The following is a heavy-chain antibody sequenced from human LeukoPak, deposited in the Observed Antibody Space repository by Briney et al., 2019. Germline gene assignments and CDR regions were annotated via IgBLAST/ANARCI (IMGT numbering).Heavy chain of an antibody. CDR1: GFTFSSYA. Sequence: GGSLRLSCAASGFTFSSYAMHWVRQAPGKGLEYVSGISSNGGSTYYANSVKGRFTISRDNSKNTLYLQMGSLRAEDMAVYYCARVTNAVAWGGFVDYWGQGTLVTVSP. CDR3: ARVTNAVAWGGFVDY. D-gene: IGHD2-8*01. J-gene: IGHJ4*02. CDR2: ISSNGGST. V-gene: IGHV3-64*01.